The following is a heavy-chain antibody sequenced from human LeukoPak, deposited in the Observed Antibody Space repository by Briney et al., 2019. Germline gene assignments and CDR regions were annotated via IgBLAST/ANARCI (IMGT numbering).Heavy chain of an antibody. CDR1: GGSFSSYY. D-gene: IGHD4-17*01. CDR3: ARGDYGDPPGYYYYGMDV. Sequence: SETLSLTCTVSGGSFSSYYWTWIRQPAGKGLEWIGEINHSGSTNYNPSLKSRVTISVDTSKNQFSLKLSSVTAADTAVYYCARGDYGDPPGYYYYGMDVWGQGTTVTVSS. J-gene: IGHJ6*02. CDR2: INHSGST. V-gene: IGHV4-34*01.